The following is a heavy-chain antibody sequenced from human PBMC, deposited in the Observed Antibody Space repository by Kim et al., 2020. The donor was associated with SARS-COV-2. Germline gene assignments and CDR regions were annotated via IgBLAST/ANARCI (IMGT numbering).Heavy chain of an antibody. CDR2: SGTT. J-gene: IGHJ4*02. CDR3: ASLVVAAH. V-gene: IGHV4-34*01. D-gene: IGHD2-15*01. Sequence: SGTTHYNPALKSRVAISVDTSKNQFALKLSSVTAADTAVYYCASLVVAAHWGQGTLVTVSS.